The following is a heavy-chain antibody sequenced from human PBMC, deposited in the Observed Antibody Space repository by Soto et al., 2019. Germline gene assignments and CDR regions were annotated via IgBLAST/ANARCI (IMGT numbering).Heavy chain of an antibody. J-gene: IGHJ4*02. CDR3: VGSGSAAY. D-gene: IGHD5-12*01. V-gene: IGHV3-7*01. CDR1: GFTFSGWW. CDR2: INQDGSEM. Sequence: PGGSLRLSCAASGFTFSGWWMHWVRQAPGKGLECVANINQDGSEMYYVGSVKGRFTISRDNAKNSLYLQMNSLRAEDTAVYYCVGSGSAAYWGQGTQVTVSS.